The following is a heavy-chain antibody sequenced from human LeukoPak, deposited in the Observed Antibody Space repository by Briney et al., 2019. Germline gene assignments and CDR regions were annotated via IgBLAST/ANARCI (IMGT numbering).Heavy chain of an antibody. CDR1: GGSISSGDYY. CDR2: IYYSGST. CDR3: ARGFHYDILTGSDGVDY. J-gene: IGHJ4*02. D-gene: IGHD3-9*01. Sequence: PSPTLSLTCTVSGGSISSGDYYWSWIRQPPGKGLEWIGYIYYSGSTYYNPSLKSRVTISVDTSKNQFSLKLSSVTAADTAVYYCARGFHYDILTGSDGVDYWGQGTLVTVSS. V-gene: IGHV4-30-4*01.